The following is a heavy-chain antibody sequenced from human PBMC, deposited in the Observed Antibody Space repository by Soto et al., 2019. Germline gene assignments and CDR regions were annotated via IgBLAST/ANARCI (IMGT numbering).Heavy chain of an antibody. D-gene: IGHD2-15*01. CDR2: INSDGSST. CDR1: GFTFSSYW. V-gene: IGHV3-74*01. CDR3: VRTSLVVAAATREDY. Sequence: GGSLRLSCAASGFTFSSYWMHWVRQAPGKGLVWVSRINSDGSSTSYAGSAKGRFTISRDNAKNTLYLQMNSLRAEDTAVYYCVRTSLVVAAATREDYWGQGTLVTVSS. J-gene: IGHJ4*02.